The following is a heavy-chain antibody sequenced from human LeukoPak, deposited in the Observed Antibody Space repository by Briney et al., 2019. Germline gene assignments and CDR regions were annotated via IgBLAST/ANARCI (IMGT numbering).Heavy chain of an antibody. CDR1: GFTFSNAY. CDR2: IASDGSST. V-gene: IGHV3-74*01. Sequence: GGSLRLSCAASGFTFSNAYMNWVRQAPGKGLVWVSRIASDGSSTTYADSVKGRFSISRDNAKNTLYLQMNSLRVEDTAVYYCARGRPHGNDYWGQGTLVTVSS. J-gene: IGHJ4*02. CDR3: ARGRPHGNDY. D-gene: IGHD4-23*01.